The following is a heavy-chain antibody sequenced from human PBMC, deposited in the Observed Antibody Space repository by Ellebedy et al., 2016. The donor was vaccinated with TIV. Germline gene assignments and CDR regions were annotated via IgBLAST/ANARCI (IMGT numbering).Heavy chain of an antibody. D-gene: IGHD2-15*01. CDR3: ARAAQPNCSGGSCYRIDY. CDR2: IYDSGST. CDR1: GGSVRSGSYY. J-gene: IGHJ4*02. V-gene: IGHV4-61*01. Sequence: MPSETLSLTCTVSGGSVRSGSYYWSWIRQPPGKELEWIGYIYDSGSTNHNPSLKSRVTISVDTSKNQFSLKLSSVTAADTAVYYCARAAQPNCSGGSCYRIDYWGQGTLDTVSS.